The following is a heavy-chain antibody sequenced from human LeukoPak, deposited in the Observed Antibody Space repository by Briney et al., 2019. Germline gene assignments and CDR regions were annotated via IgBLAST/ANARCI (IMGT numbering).Heavy chain of an antibody. V-gene: IGHV1-2*02. CDR2: INPNSGGT. Sequence: GASVKVSCKASGYTFTGYYMHWVRQAPGQGLEWMGWINPNSGGTNYAQKFQGRVTMTRDTSISTAYMELSGLRSDDTAVYYCARDQGGYSYGYPRYYFDYWGQGTLVTVSS. J-gene: IGHJ4*02. CDR1: GYTFTGYY. CDR3: ARDQGGYSYGYPRYYFDY. D-gene: IGHD5-18*01.